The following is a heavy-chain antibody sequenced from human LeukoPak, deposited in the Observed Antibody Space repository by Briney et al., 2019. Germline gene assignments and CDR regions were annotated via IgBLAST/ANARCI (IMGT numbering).Heavy chain of an antibody. J-gene: IGHJ6*02. CDR1: GGSISSYY. Sequence: SETLSLTCTVSGGSISSYYWSWIRQPAGKGLEWIGRIYTRGSTNYNPSLKSRVTMSVDTSKNQFSLKLSSVTAADTAVYYCARGHRGYSGYDPKYYYGMDVWGQGTTVTVSS. D-gene: IGHD5-12*01. CDR3: ARGHRGYSGYDPKYYYGMDV. CDR2: IYTRGST. V-gene: IGHV4-4*07.